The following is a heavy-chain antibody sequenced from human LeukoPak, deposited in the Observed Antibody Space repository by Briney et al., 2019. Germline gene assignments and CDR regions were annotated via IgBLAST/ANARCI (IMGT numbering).Heavy chain of an antibody. CDR1: GFTFSDSF. D-gene: IGHD2-21*02. CDR3: ATSQSSVTGIIGD. CDR2: ISGSGSNK. J-gene: IGHJ4*02. V-gene: IGHV3-11*04. Sequence: GGSLRLSCAASGFTFSDSFMTWIRQAPGKGLEWVSYISGSGSNKYYADSVKGRFTISRDNAKNSLYLQMNSLRVEDTAVYYCATSQSSVTGIIGDWGQGTLVTVSS.